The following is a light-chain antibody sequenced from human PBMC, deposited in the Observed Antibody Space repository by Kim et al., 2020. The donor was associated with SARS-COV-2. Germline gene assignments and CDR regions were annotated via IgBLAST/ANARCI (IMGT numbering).Light chain of an antibody. CDR2: GAS. CDR3: QPYKT. CDR1: QSFGSTY. J-gene: IGKJ1*01. Sequence: PLSLSPGDSATRSCRASQSFGSTYLAWYQQKPGHAPRLLISGASSRATGIPDRFSGSGSGTNFTLPISRLEPEDYAVYYCQPYKTFGQGTKVDIK. V-gene: IGKV3-20*01.